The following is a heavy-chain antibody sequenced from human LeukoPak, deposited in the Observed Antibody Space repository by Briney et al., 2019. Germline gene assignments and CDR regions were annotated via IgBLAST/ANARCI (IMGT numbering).Heavy chain of an antibody. CDR2: SGSGGDT. J-gene: IGHJ4*02. Sequence: GGSLRLSCVASGFTFSNYAMNWVRQAPGEGLECVSVSGSGGDTYYVDSVKGRFTISRDKSNNTLYLKMNSLRAEDTAVYYCAKARGGTYRTYYFDYWGQGTLVTVSS. CDR3: AKARGGTYRTYYFDY. D-gene: IGHD1-26*01. V-gene: IGHV3-23*01. CDR1: GFTFSNYA.